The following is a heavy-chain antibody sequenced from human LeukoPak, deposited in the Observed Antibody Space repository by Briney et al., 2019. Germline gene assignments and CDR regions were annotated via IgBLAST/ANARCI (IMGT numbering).Heavy chain of an antibody. D-gene: IGHD6-19*01. CDR3: ARDLSYTSGSSDY. Sequence: GGSLRLSCAASGFTFSAFAMTWVRQAPGKGLEWVSTITSDGDNTYSADSVKGRITFSRDNSKNTLSLQLRSLRAEDTAVYYCARDLSYTSGSSDYWGQGTLVTVSS. CDR2: ITSDGDNT. J-gene: IGHJ4*02. V-gene: IGHV3-23*01. CDR1: GFTFSAFA.